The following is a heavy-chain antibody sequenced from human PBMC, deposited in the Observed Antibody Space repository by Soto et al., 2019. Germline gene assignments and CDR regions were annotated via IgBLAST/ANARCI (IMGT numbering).Heavy chain of an antibody. D-gene: IGHD2-2*01. V-gene: IGHV1-8*01. J-gene: IGHJ2*01. CDR3: ARGPRVVPAAMLFWYFDL. Sequence: ASVKVSCKASGYTFTSYDINWVRQATGQGLEWMGWMNPNSGNTGYAQKFQGRVTMTRNTSISTAYMELSSLRSEDTAVYYCARGPRVVPAAMLFWYFDLWGRGTLVTVSS. CDR2: MNPNSGNT. CDR1: GYTFTSYD.